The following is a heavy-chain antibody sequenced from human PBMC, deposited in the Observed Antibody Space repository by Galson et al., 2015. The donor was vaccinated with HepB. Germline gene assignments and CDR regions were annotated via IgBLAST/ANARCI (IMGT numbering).Heavy chain of an antibody. J-gene: IGHJ3*02. CDR3: TTGTVTPSFDI. CDR1: GLPFSNAW. D-gene: IGHD4-17*01. Sequence: SLRLSCAASGLPFSNAWMSWVRQAPGKGLEWVGRIKSKTDGGTTDYAAPVKGRFTILRDDSKNTLFMQMNSLKTEDTALYYCTTGTVTPSFDIWGQGTMVTVSS. CDR2: IKSKTDGGTT. V-gene: IGHV3-15*01.